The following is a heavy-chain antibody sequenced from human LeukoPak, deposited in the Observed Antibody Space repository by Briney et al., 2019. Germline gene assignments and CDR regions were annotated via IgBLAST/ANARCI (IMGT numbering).Heavy chain of an antibody. CDR3: AKGGGATATHLLDY. CDR1: EFTFSSYG. V-gene: IGHV3-30*02. J-gene: IGHJ4*02. CDR2: IQYDRSYK. Sequence: GGSLRLSCATSEFTFSSYGMHWVRQAPGKGLEWVAFIQYDRSYKYYTDSVKGRFTISRDNSKNTLYLQMNSLRPEDTAVYYCAKGGGATATHLLDYWGQGTLVTVSS. D-gene: IGHD1-26*01.